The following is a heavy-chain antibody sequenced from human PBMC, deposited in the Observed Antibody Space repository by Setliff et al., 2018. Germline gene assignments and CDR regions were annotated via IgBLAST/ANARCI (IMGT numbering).Heavy chain of an antibody. J-gene: IGHJ6*03. Sequence: ASVKVSCKASGGAFSNYGVTWVRQAPGQGLEWMGGIIPIFDTTTYAQKFLGRVTITTDESSSTGYMELSSLRSEDTAVYFCARESVVVVTTTNYYYYIDVWGEGTTVTVSS. V-gene: IGHV1-69*05. D-gene: IGHD2-21*02. CDR1: GGAFSNYG. CDR2: IIPIFDTT. CDR3: ARESVVVVTTTNYYYYIDV.